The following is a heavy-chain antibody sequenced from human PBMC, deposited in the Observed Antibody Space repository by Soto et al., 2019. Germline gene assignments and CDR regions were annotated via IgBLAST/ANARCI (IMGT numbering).Heavy chain of an antibody. V-gene: IGHV3-30-3*01. CDR3: AREGGRVVVIYFDY. CDR2: ISYDGSNK. Sequence: QVQLVESGGGVVQPGRSLRLSCAASGFTFSSYAMHWVRQAPGKGLEWVAVISYDGSNKYYADSVKGRFTISRDNSKNTLYLQMNSLRAEDTAVYYCAREGGRVVVIYFDYWGQGTLVTVSS. J-gene: IGHJ4*02. CDR1: GFTFSSYA. D-gene: IGHD3-22*01.